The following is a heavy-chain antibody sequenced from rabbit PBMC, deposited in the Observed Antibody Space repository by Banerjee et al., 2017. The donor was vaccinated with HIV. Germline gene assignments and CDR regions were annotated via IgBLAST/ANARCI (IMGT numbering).Heavy chain of an antibody. CDR3: VSYDDYGDRNL. D-gene: IGHD2-1*01. CDR2: IDPVFRST. J-gene: IGHJ4*01. V-gene: IGHV1S47*01. Sequence: EESGGDLVKPGASLTLTCTASGFDFSSYGVSWVRQAPGKGLEWIGYIDPVFRSTYYASWVNGRFTISSHNAQNTLYLQLNSLTAADTATYFCVSYDDYGDRNLWGQGTLVTVS. CDR1: GFDFSSYG.